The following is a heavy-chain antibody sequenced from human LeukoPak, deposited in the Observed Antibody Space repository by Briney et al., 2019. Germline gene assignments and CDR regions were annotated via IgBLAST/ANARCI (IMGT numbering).Heavy chain of an antibody. Sequence: ASVKVSCKASGYTFTGYYMHWVRQAPGQGIEWIGWINPNSGGTNYAQKFQGRVTMTRDTSISTAYMELSRLRSDDTAVYYCARDLRGYSYGYHYYYYMDVWGKGTTVTVSS. CDR1: GYTFTGYY. D-gene: IGHD5-18*01. V-gene: IGHV1-2*02. CDR2: INPNSGGT. CDR3: ARDLRGYSYGYHYYYYMDV. J-gene: IGHJ6*03.